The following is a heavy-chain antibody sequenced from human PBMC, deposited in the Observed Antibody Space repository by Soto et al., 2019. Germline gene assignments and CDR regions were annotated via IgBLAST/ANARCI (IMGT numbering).Heavy chain of an antibody. D-gene: IGHD2-21*02. CDR2: IIPIFGTA. V-gene: IGHV1-69*12. CDR3: ARVPTRIVVVTAGWFDP. Sequence: QVQLVQSGAEVKKPGSSVKVSCKASGGTFSSYAMSWVRQAPGQGLEWMGGIIPIFGTANYAQKFQGRVTITADESTSTAYMELSSVRSEDTAVYYCARVPTRIVVVTAGWFDPWGQGTLVTVSS. CDR1: GGTFSSYA. J-gene: IGHJ5*02.